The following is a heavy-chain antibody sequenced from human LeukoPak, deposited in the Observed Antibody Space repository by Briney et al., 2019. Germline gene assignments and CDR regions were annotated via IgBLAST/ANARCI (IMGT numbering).Heavy chain of an antibody. D-gene: IGHD2-2*01. J-gene: IGHJ6*02. CDR1: GYTFTGYY. Sequence: ASVKVSCKASGYTFTGYYMHWVRQAPGQGLEWMGWINPNSGGTNYAQKFQGRVTMTRDTSISTAYMELSRLRSDDTAVYYCARDRYCSSTSCPHYYYGMDVWGQGTTATVSS. V-gene: IGHV1-2*02. CDR3: ARDRYCSSTSCPHYYYGMDV. CDR2: INPNSGGT.